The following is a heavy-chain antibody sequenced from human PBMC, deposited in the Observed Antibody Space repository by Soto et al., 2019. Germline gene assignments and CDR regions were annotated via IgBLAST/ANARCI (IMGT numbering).Heavy chain of an antibody. D-gene: IGHD6-6*01. J-gene: IGHJ4*02. Sequence: EVQLLESGGGLVQPRESLRLSCAASGFTFRSYAMSWVRQAPGRGLEWVSVISGSDDSTYYADSVKGRFTISRDNSKNTLYLQMNSLRAEDTAVYYCAKRSSSSTFDYWGQGTLVTVSS. CDR2: ISGSDDST. CDR3: AKRSSSSTFDY. V-gene: IGHV3-23*01. CDR1: GFTFRSYA.